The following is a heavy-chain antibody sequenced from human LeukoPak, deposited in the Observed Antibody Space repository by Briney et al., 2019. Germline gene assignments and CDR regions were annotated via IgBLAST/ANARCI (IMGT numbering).Heavy chain of an antibody. CDR3: ARLGVVGATTASENFDY. Sequence: SETLSLTCSVSYGSISSSSYYCAWIRQPPGKGLEWIGSMYYSGSTYYNPSLKSRVTISVDTSKNQFSLKVNSVPAADTAVYYCARLGVVGATTASENFDYWGQGTLVTVSS. CDR2: MYYSGST. J-gene: IGHJ4*02. CDR1: YGSISSSSYY. D-gene: IGHD1-26*01. V-gene: IGHV4-39*01.